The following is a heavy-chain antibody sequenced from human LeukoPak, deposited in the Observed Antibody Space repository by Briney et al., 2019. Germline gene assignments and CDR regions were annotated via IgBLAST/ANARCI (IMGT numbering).Heavy chain of an antibody. CDR2: IKSKTDGGTT. J-gene: IGHJ4*02. D-gene: IGHD2-2*01. CDR1: GFTFSNAW. CDR3: TTPSSTSFPAIDY. Sequence: GGSLRLSCAASGFTFSNAWMSWVRQAPGKGLEWVGRIKSKTDGGTTDYAAPVKGRFTISRDDSKNTLCLQMNSLKTEDTAVYYCTTPSSTSFPAIDYWGQGTLVTVSS. V-gene: IGHV3-15*01.